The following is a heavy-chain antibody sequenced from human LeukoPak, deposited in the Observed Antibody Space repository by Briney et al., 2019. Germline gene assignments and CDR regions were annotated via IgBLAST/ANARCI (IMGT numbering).Heavy chain of an antibody. CDR1: GLSFSNCV. V-gene: IGHV3-23*01. CDR3: AGVYSDDDFFNS. J-gene: IGHJ4*02. CDR2: ISPSGGST. Sequence: PRRSLRLSCTTSGLSFSNCVMTWVRQSPRKRLEWVSSISPSGGSTFYADSVRGRFTISRDNSKNTVYLQMRSLGAENTAAYYCAGVYSDDDFFNSWGQGTLVTVSS. D-gene: IGHD5-12*01.